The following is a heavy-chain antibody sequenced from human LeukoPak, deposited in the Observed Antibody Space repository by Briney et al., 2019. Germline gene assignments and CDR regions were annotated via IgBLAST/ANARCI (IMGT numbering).Heavy chain of an antibody. V-gene: IGHV3-20*04. Sequence: GGSLRLSCAASGLTFDDYGMSWVRQAPGKGLEWVSGIHWNGGSTCYADSVKGRFTISRDNAKNSLYLQMNSLRAEDTALYYCARVKERYCSGGSCVNTYYYYMDVWDKGTAVTVSS. CDR1: GLTFDDYG. CDR3: ARVKERYCSGGSCVNTYYYYMDV. J-gene: IGHJ6*03. CDR2: IHWNGGST. D-gene: IGHD2-15*01.